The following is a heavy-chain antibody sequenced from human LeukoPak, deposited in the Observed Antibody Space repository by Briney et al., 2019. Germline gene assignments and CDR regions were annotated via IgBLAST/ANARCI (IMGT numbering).Heavy chain of an antibody. J-gene: IGHJ5*02. CDR3: ARFVTTYES. CDR1: GFTFSKSW. CDR2: IKDDGSEG. D-gene: IGHD1-14*01. Sequence: GGALRLSCAASGFTFSKSWMSWVRQAPGKGLEGVASIKDDGSEGYYVDSVKGRFPISRDNANNSLYLQMNSLRAEDTSVYYCARFVTTYESWGQGTLVTVSS. V-gene: IGHV3-7*01.